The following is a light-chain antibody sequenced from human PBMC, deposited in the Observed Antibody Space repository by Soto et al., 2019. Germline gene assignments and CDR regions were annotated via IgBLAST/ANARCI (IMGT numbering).Light chain of an antibody. CDR3: QQYSSYSRT. V-gene: IGKV1-5*03. Sequence: DMQMTQSPSTLSASVGDRVTITCRASQSISPWLAWYQQKPGRAPKVLIYKASILQTGAPSRFSGSGSGTEFTLTISSLQPDDFATYYCQQYSSYSRTFGQGTKIAIK. CDR1: QSISPW. J-gene: IGKJ1*01. CDR2: KAS.